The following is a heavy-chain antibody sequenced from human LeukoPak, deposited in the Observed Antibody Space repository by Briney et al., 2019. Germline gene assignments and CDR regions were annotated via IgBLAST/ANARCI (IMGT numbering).Heavy chain of an antibody. CDR3: ARDLYGSGIGS. Sequence: GGSLRLSCAASGFTVSSNYMSWVRQAPGKGLEWVSVIYSGGTTYYADSVKGRFTISRDNSKNTLYLQMNSLRAEDTAVYYCARDLYGSGIGSWGQGTLVTVSS. V-gene: IGHV3-53*01. J-gene: IGHJ5*02. CDR1: GFTVSSNY. CDR2: IYSGGTT. D-gene: IGHD3-10*01.